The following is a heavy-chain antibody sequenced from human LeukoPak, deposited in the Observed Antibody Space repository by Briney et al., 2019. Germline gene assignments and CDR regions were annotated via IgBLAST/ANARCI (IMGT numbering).Heavy chain of an antibody. V-gene: IGHV1-2*02. Sequence: ASVKPSCKASGYTFTGYYMHWVRQAPGQGLEWMGWINPNSGGTNYAQKFQGRDTMTSDTSISTAYMELSRLRSDDTAVYYSARSEEWDYWGQGTLVTVSS. CDR1: GYTFTGYY. CDR3: ARSEEWDY. J-gene: IGHJ4*02. CDR2: INPNSGGT. D-gene: IGHD3-3*01.